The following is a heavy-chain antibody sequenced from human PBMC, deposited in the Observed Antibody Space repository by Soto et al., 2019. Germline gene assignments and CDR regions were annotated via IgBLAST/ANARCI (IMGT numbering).Heavy chain of an antibody. D-gene: IGHD3-10*01. CDR1: GGSISSGGYY. CDR2: IYYSGST. V-gene: IGHV4-31*03. J-gene: IGHJ4*02. Sequence: SETLSLTCTVSGGSISSGGYYWSWIRQHPGKGLEWIGYIYYSGSTYYNPSLKSRVTISVDTSKNQFSLKLSSVTAADTAVYYCARAGDGSGIIDYWGQGNLVTVSS. CDR3: ARAGDGSGIIDY.